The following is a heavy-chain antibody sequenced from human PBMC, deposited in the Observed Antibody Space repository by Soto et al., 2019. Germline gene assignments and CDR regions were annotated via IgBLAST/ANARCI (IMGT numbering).Heavy chain of an antibody. V-gene: IGHV4-30-4*01. D-gene: IGHD3-16*01. J-gene: IGHJ4*02. CDR1: GGSISSGDYS. Sequence: QVQLQESGPGLVKPSQTLSLTCTVSGGSISSGDYSWSWIRQPPGKGLEWIGYIYYSGSTYYNPSLKSRGTISVATSKNQFSLKLSSVTAADTAVYYCARDGLAQGFDYWGQGTLVTVSS. CDR3: ARDGLAQGFDY. CDR2: IYYSGST.